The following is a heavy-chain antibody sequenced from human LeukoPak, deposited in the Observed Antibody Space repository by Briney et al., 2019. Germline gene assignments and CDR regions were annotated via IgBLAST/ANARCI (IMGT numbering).Heavy chain of an antibody. CDR2: SIPIFVAA. J-gene: IGHJ4*02. V-gene: IGHV1-69*05. CDR3: ARDRRVGAAYYFDY. Sequence: SVKDSCKSSGGTYSSYAISWVRPAPGQGLAWMGGSIPIFVAANYEQTFQGKVTITTAKSTSTAYMELSSLRSEDTAVNYFARDRRVGAAYYFDYWGQGTLCTVSS. D-gene: IGHD1-26*01. CDR1: GGTYSSYA.